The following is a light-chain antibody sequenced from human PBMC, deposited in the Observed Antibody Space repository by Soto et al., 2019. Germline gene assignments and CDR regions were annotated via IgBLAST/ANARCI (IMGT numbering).Light chain of an antibody. CDR2: AAS. CDR1: QSVSSY. Sequence: TQSPSSLSASVGDRVTITCRASQSVSSYLNWYQHKPGKAPKLLIYAASSLQSGVPSRFSGSGSGTDFTLTISSLQPEDSATYYCQQSYSTPLTFGGGTKVDIK. J-gene: IGKJ4*01. CDR3: QQSYSTPLT. V-gene: IGKV1-39*01.